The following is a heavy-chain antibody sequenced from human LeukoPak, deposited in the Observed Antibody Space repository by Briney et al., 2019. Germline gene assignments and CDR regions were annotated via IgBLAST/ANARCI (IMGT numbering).Heavy chain of an antibody. D-gene: IGHD1-26*01. V-gene: IGHV3-23*01. CDR1: GVILSSYA. Sequence: GGSLRLSLAASGVILSSYAVRLVRQTPEKGLEWVSGIGAGDTGTYYADSVKSRFTMSRDISKNTLHLEMNSLRVEDTAVYYCAKEAYRVGRPLFDYWGQGTLVTVSS. CDR3: AKEAYRVGRPLFDY. J-gene: IGHJ4*02. CDR2: IGAGDTGT.